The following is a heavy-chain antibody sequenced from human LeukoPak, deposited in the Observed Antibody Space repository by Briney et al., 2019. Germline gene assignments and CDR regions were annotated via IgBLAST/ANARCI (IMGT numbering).Heavy chain of an antibody. V-gene: IGHV4-34*01. CDR3: ARGFLMGSYGSDY. CDR1: GGSFSGYY. J-gene: IGHJ4*02. CDR2: INHSGST. Sequence: PSQTLSLTCAVYGGSFSGYYWSWIRQPPRKGLEWIGEINHSGSTNYNPSLKSRVTISVDTSKNQFSLKLSSVTAADTAVYYCARGFLMGSYGSDYWGQGTLVTVSS. D-gene: IGHD5-18*01.